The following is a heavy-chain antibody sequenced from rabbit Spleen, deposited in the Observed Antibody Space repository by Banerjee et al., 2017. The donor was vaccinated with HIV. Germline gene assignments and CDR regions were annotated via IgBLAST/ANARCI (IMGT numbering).Heavy chain of an antibody. CDR1: GFTLSNYYM. CDR3: ARDSGSSFSSYGMDL. Sequence: EQLEESGGGLVQPGGSLKLSCKASGFTLSNYYMNWVRQAPGKGLEWIACIDTGSSGFTYFASWAKGRFTISKTSSTTVTLQMTSLTAADTATYFCARDSGSSFSSYGMDLWGPGTLVTVS. J-gene: IGHJ6*01. CDR2: IDTGSSGFT. V-gene: IGHV1S45*01. D-gene: IGHD8-1*01.